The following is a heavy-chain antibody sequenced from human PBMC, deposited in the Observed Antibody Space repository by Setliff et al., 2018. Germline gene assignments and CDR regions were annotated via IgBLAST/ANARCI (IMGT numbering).Heavy chain of an antibody. Sequence: LRLSCAASGFSFNGYAMSWVRQAPGKGLEWVSTIIGSGISTYYADSVQGRVTISRDNHKNTLHLQMNSLRVEDTAIYYCAKSPHDFWSGRVFFDYWGQGMLVTVSS. CDR3: AKSPHDFWSGRVFFDY. V-gene: IGHV3-23*01. CDR2: IIGSGIST. D-gene: IGHD3-3*01. CDR1: GFSFNGYA. J-gene: IGHJ4*01.